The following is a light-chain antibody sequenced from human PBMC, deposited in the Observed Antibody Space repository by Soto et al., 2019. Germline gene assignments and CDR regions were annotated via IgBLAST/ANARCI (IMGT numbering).Light chain of an antibody. CDR1: QSVSSK. CDR3: QQYNSWLWT. V-gene: IGKV3-15*01. J-gene: IGKJ1*01. CDR2: GAS. Sequence: EIVLTQSPATLPLSPCEGSTLSCRASQSVSSKLAWYQQKPGQAPRLLIYGASTRATGIPARFSGSGSGTEFTLIISSLQSEDSAVYYCQQYNSWLWTFGQGTKVDIK.